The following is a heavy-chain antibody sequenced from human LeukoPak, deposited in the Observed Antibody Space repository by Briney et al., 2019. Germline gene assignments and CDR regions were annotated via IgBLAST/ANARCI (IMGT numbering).Heavy chain of an antibody. V-gene: IGHV4-4*02. D-gene: IGHD5-18*01. CDR1: GGSIGSDNW. J-gene: IGHJ4*02. CDR3: ARGGGYSYAGIDY. Sequence: SETLSLTCAVSGGSIGSDNWWSWVRQPPGKGLEWIGEINHSGSTNYNPSLKSRVTISVDTSKNQFSLKLSSVTAADTAVYYCARGGGYSYAGIDYWGQGTLVTVSS. CDR2: INHSGST.